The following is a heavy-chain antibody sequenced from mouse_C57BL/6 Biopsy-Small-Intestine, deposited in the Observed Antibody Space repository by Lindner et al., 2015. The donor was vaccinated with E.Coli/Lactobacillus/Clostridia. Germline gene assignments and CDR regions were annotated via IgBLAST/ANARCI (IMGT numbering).Heavy chain of an antibody. V-gene: IGHV1-34*01. CDR2: ISPKNGVD. D-gene: IGHD1-1*01. CDR1: GYAFTDYY. CDR3: TREALFARGYFDV. J-gene: IGHJ1*03. Sequence: VQLQESGPELVKPGASVKMSCKASGYAFTDYYIFWVKQSHGKSLEWIGYISPKNGVDGYNQKFKDKATLTVDTSSSTAYMALHSLTSEDSAVYFCTREALFARGYFDVWGTGTTVTVSS.